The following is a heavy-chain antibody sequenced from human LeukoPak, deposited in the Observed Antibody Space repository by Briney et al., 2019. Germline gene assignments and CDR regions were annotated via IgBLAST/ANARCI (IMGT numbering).Heavy chain of an antibody. CDR1: GFIFSDYS. CDR2: ITKSSSIM. V-gene: IGHV3-48*01. D-gene: IGHD1-14*01. Sequence: PGGSLRLSCAASGFIFSDYSMNWVRQAPGKGLEWVSYITKSSSIMQYADSVRGRFTISRDNAKNSLYLQMNSLSAEDTAVYYCARDRNPYYIDYWGQGTLLTVSS. CDR3: ARDRNPYYIDY. J-gene: IGHJ4*02.